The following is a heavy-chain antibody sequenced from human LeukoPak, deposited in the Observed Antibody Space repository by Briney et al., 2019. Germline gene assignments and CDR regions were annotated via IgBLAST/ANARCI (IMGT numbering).Heavy chain of an antibody. CDR1: GGTFSSYA. V-gene: IGHV1-69*13. CDR3: ARASKPMVMSYYYYGMDV. J-gene: IGHJ6*02. CDR2: IIPIFGTA. D-gene: IGHD5-18*01. Sequence: ASVKVSCKASGGTFSSYAISWVRQAPGQGLEWMGGIIPIFGTANYAQKFQGRVTITADESTSTAYMELSSLRSEDTAVYYCARASKPMVMSYYYYGMDVWGQGTTVTVSS.